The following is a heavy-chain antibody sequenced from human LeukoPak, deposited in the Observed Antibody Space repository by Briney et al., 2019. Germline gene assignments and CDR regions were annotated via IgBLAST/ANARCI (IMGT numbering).Heavy chain of an antibody. Sequence: KPSETLSPTCTVSGGSISSYYWRWVRQPPGKGLEGIWCIYYSGSTNYNPSLKSRVTISVDTSKNQFSLKLSSVTAADTAVYYCAREVITMVRGVINWYFDLWGRGTLVTVSS. V-gene: IGHV4-59*01. CDR1: GGSISSYY. J-gene: IGHJ2*01. CDR2: IYYSGST. D-gene: IGHD3-10*01. CDR3: AREVITMVRGVINWYFDL.